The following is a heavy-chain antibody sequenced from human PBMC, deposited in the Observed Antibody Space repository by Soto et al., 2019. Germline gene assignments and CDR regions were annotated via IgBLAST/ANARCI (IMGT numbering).Heavy chain of an antibody. V-gene: IGHV1-18*01. CDR3: ARDNGGEVYSSGLFDS. Sequence: QVQLVQSGAEVKKPGASVKVSCKASGYTFTSSAITWVRQAPGQGLEWMGWISAYNGNTNYAQQLQGRVLMTTDTSTSTAYMELRSVRYDDTAVYYCARDNGGEVYSSGLFDSWGQGTLVTVSS. CDR2: ISAYNGNT. CDR1: GYTFTSSA. J-gene: IGHJ4*02. D-gene: IGHD6-19*01.